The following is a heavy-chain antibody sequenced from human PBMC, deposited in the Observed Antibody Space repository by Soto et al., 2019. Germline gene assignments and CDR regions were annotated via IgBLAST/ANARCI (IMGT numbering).Heavy chain of an antibody. CDR1: GGSISSGGYY. CDR2: IYYSGST. V-gene: IGHV4-31*03. Sequence: SETLSLTCTVSGGSISSGGYYWSWIRQHPGKGLEWIGYIYYSGSTYYNPSLKSRVTISVDTSKNQFSLKLSSVTAADTAVYYCARMDYSSSRGRDFDYWGKGTLVTVSS. CDR3: ARMDYSSSRGRDFDY. D-gene: IGHD6-6*01. J-gene: IGHJ4*02.